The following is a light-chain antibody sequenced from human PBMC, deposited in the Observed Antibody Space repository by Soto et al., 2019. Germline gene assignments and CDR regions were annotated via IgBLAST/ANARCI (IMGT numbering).Light chain of an antibody. CDR1: SSDVGGYNY. V-gene: IGLV2-14*01. CDR3: SSYASSSTDV. Sequence: QSALTRPASVSGSPGQSITVSCTGTSSDVGGYNYVSWYQQFPGKAPKLLIYEVSRRPSGVSSRFSGSKSGNTASLTISGLQAEDEADYYCSSYASSSTDVFGTGTKLTVL. J-gene: IGLJ1*01. CDR2: EVS.